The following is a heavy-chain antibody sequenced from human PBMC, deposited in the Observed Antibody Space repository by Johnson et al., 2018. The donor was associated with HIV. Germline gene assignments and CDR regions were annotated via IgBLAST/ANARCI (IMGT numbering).Heavy chain of an antibody. Sequence: VQLVESGGGVVQPGRSLRLSCAASGFIFSSYAMHWVRQAPGKGLVWVSRMNGDGKSTTYADSVKGRFTISRDNAKNTLYLQMNSLRAEDTAVYYCAREQELIGERAFDIWGQGTMVTVSS. CDR3: AREQELIGERAFDI. V-gene: IGHV3-74*01. J-gene: IGHJ3*02. CDR1: GFIFSSYA. CDR2: MNGDGKST. D-gene: IGHD6-13*01.